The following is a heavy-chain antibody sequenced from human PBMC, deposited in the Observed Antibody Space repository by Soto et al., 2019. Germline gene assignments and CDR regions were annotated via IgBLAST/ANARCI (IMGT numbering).Heavy chain of an antibody. CDR2: INAGNGNT. Sequence: QVQLVQSGAEVKKPGASVKVSCKASGYTFTKYAMHWVRQAPGQRLEWMGWINAGNGNTKYSQKFQGRVTITRDTSARTAYMELSSVRSEDTAVYYCARREGYCSGGSCYRWFDPSGQGTLVTVSS. CDR3: ARREGYCSGGSCYRWFDP. J-gene: IGHJ5*02. V-gene: IGHV1-3*01. D-gene: IGHD2-15*01. CDR1: GYTFTKYA.